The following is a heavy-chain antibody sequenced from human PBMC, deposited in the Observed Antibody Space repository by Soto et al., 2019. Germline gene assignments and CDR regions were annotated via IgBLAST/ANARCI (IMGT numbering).Heavy chain of an antibody. CDR1: AFSCSSEY. J-gene: IGHJ5*02. V-gene: IGHV3-48*04. CDR3: AAPAS. Sequence: GPLSLSWAACAFSCSSEYMNWVREAPGKGLEWVSYISSSSSTIYYADSVKGRFTISRDNAKNSLYLQMNSLRAEDTAVYYCAAPASWGQGTLVTVSS. CDR2: ISSSSSTI.